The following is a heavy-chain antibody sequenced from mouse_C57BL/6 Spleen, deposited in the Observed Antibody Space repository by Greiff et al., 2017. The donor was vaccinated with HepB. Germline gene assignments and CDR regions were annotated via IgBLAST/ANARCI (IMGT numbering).Heavy chain of an antibody. D-gene: IGHD1-1*01. CDR3: ARLGLYDGSLDY. CDR2: IYPGGGYT. V-gene: IGHV1-63*01. J-gene: IGHJ2*01. CDR1: GYTFTNYW. Sequence: VQLQQSGAELVRPGTSVKMSCKASGYTFTNYWIGWAKQRPGHGLEWIGDIYPGGGYTNYNEKFKGKATLTADKSSSTAYMQFSSLTSEDSAIYYCARLGLYDGSLDYWGQGTTLTVAS.